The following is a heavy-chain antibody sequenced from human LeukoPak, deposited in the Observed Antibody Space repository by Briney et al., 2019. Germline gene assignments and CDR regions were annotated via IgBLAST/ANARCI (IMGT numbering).Heavy chain of an antibody. J-gene: IGHJ4*02. CDR2: IHPNSGGT. CDR1: GYTFTGYY. D-gene: IGHD1-14*01. Sequence: ASVKVSCKASGYTFTGYYMHWVRQVPGQGLEWMGRIHPNSGGTNYAQKFQGRITMTRDTSISTAYMELSRLTSDDTAVYYCARRTAEDLDYWGQGTLVTVSS. V-gene: IGHV1-2*06. CDR3: ARRTAEDLDY.